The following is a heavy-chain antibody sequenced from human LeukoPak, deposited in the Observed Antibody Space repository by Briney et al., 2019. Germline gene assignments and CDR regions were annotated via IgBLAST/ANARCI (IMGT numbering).Heavy chain of an antibody. CDR2: IWYDGSNK. D-gene: IGHD6-19*01. J-gene: IGHJ4*02. CDR3: ARDHSSGWYSDYFDY. V-gene: IGHV3-33*01. Sequence: GRSLRLSCAASGFTFSSYGMHWVRQAPGKGLEWVAVIWYDGSNKYYADSVKGRFTISRNNSKNTLYLQMNSLRAEDTAVYYCARDHSSGWYSDYFDYWGQGTLVTVSS. CDR1: GFTFSSYG.